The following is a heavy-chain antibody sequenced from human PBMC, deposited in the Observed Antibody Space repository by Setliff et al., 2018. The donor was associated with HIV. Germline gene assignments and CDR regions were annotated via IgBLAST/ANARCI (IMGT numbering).Heavy chain of an antibody. V-gene: IGHV4-61*01. CDR1: GGSISSGSYY. CDR2: IYYSGST. CDR3: ARGSYYDY. Sequence: KTSETLSLTCTVSGGSISSGSYYWSWIRQPPGKGLEWIGYIYYSGSTKHNPSLKSRVTISVDTSKNQFSLKLNSVTAADTAVYYCARGSYYDYWGQGTLVTVSS. J-gene: IGHJ4*02. D-gene: IGHD2-21*01.